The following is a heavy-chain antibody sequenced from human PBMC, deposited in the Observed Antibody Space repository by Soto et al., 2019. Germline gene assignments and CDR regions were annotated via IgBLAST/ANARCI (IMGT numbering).Heavy chain of an antibody. D-gene: IGHD3-10*01. J-gene: IGHJ2*01. CDR3: ARHYGSGSYYNRYWYFDL. CDR1: GGSISSSSYY. Sequence: QLQLQESGPGLVKPSETLSLTCTVSGGSISSSSYYWGWIRQPPGKGLEWIGSIYYSGSTYYNPSLKSRVTISVDTSKNQFSLKLSSVTAADTAVYYCARHYGSGSYYNRYWYFDLWGRGTLVTVSS. CDR2: IYYSGST. V-gene: IGHV4-39*01.